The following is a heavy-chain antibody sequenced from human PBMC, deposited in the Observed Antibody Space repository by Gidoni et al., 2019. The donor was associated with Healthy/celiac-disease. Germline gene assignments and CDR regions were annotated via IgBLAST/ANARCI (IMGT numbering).Heavy chain of an antibody. CDR1: AYSFTIYW. D-gene: IGHD5-12*01. CDR3: ARPFWDGYRGDAFDI. V-gene: IGHV5-51*03. CDR2: IYPGDSDT. Sequence: EVQLVPSGAEVTKPGESLTLSCQGSAYSFTIYWIGWVRQMPGKGLEWMGIIYPGDSDTRYSPSFQGQVTISADKYISTAYLQWSSLKASDTAMYYCARPFWDGYRGDAFDIWGQGTMVTVSS. J-gene: IGHJ3*02.